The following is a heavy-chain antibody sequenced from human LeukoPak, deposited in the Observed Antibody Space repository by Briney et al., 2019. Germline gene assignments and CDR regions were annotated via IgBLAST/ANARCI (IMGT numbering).Heavy chain of an antibody. J-gene: IGHJ3*02. V-gene: IGHV4-59*12. CDR2: IYSSGST. Sequence: SETLSLTCTVSGGSISSYYWSWIRQPPGKGLEWIGYIYSSGSTYYNPSLKSRVTISVDTSKNQFSLKLSSVTAADTAVYYCARAPDYGDYNDAFDIWGQGTMVTVSS. CDR1: GGSISSYY. CDR3: ARAPDYGDYNDAFDI. D-gene: IGHD4-17*01.